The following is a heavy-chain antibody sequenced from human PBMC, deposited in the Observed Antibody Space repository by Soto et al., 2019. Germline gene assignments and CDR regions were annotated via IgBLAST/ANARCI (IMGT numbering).Heavy chain of an antibody. Sequence: ASVKVSCKASGYTFTSCVVAWVRQAPGQGLEWMGWISVYNGNTNYPQNLQGRVTMTTDTSTNTAYMELRSLRSDDTAVYYCARDPKDSGALSGGGDAFDIWGQGTMVNVSS. CDR2: ISVYNGNT. CDR1: GYTFTSCV. D-gene: IGHD1-26*01. V-gene: IGHV1-18*01. J-gene: IGHJ3*02. CDR3: ARDPKDSGALSGGGDAFDI.